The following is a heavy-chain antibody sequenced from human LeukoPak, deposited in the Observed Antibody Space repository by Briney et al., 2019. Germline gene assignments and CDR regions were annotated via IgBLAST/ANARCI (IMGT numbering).Heavy chain of an antibody. D-gene: IGHD6-19*01. CDR2: ISWNSGSI. CDR3: AKDSSGWQNHFDY. Sequence: GGSLRLSCAASGFTFDDYAIHWVRQAPGKGLEWVSGISWNSGSIGYADSVKGRFTISRDNAKNSLYLEMNSLRAEDTALYYCAKDSSGWQNHFDYWGQGTLVTVSS. V-gene: IGHV3-9*01. J-gene: IGHJ4*02. CDR1: GFTFDDYA.